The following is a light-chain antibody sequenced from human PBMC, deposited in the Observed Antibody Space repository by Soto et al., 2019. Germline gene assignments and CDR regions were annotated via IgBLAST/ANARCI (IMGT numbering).Light chain of an antibody. V-gene: IGKV1-5*01. CDR3: QQYNSYSPVLT. J-gene: IGKJ4*01. CDR1: QSISSW. Sequence: DIQMTQSRSTLSASVGDRVTITCRASQSISSWLDWYQQKPGKAPKLLIYDASSLERGVPSRFSGSGSGTEFPLTISSLQPDDFATYYCQQYNSYSPVLTFGGGTKVEIK. CDR2: DAS.